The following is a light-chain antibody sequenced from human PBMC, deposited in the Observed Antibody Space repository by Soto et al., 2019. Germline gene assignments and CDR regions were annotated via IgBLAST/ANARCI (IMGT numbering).Light chain of an antibody. Sequence: QLVLSQPPSASGTPGQRVTISCSGSRSNIGSNTVNWYQQLPGTAPKLLICINNQRPSGVPDRFSGSKSGTSASLAISGLQSEDEADYYCAAWDDILNGVVFGGGTKLTVL. V-gene: IGLV1-44*01. CDR3: AAWDDILNGVV. J-gene: IGLJ2*01. CDR1: RSNIGSNT. CDR2: INN.